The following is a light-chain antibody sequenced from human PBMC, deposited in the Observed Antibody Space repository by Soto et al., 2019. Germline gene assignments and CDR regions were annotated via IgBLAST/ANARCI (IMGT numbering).Light chain of an antibody. CDR2: LNSDGSH. CDR1: SGHSSYA. J-gene: IGLJ3*02. V-gene: IGLV4-69*01. CDR3: QTWGTGINWV. Sequence: QPVLTQSPSASASLGASVKLTCTLSSGHSSYAIAWHQQQPEKGPRYLMKLNSDGSHSKGDGIPDRFLGSSSGAERYLTISSLQSEDEADYYCQTWGTGINWVFGGGTKLTVL.